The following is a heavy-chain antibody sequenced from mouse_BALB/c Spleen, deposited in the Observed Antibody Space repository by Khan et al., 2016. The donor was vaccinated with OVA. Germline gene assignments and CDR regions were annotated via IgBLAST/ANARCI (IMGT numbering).Heavy chain of an antibody. Sequence: QVQLKQSGPELVRPGVSVKISCKGSGSTFTDYAMHWVKQSHAKSLEWIGVISTYSGNTNYNQKFKGKATMNVDKYSSTAYMELARLTSEDSAIYYCARTYYGNYYAMDYWGQGTSVTVSS. CDR1: GSTFTDYA. D-gene: IGHD2-10*01. J-gene: IGHJ4*01. V-gene: IGHV1S137*01. CDR3: ARTYYGNYYAMDY. CDR2: ISTYSGNT.